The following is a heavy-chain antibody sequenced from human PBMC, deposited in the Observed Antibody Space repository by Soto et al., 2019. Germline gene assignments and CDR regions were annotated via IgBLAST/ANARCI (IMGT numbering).Heavy chain of an antibody. CDR1: GVSVTSSSYY. V-gene: IGHV4-39*01. J-gene: IGHJ4*02. Sequence: KASETLSLTCSVSGVSVTSSSYYWGWIRQPPGKGLEWVGNIHYGGITYYNPSLKRRVAMSVDTSKNQFSLRLDSLTVADTAVYYCARSLVTASRRSDFDSWGQGTTVTVYS. CDR3: ARSLVTASRRSDFDS. CDR2: IHYGGIT. D-gene: IGHD2-21*02.